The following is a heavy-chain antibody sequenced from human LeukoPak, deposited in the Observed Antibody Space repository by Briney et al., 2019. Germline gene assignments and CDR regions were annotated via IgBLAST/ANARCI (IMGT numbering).Heavy chain of an antibody. V-gene: IGHV4-61*08. J-gene: IGHJ4*02. Sequence: SETLSLTCAVSGGSISSGGYSWSWIRQPPGKGLEWIGYIYYSGSTNYNPSLKSRVTISVDTSKNQFSLKLSSVTAADTTVYYYARVPTYSSGFDYWGQGTLVTVSS. CDR1: GGSISSGGYS. CDR2: IYYSGST. D-gene: IGHD6-19*01. CDR3: ARVPTYSSGFDY.